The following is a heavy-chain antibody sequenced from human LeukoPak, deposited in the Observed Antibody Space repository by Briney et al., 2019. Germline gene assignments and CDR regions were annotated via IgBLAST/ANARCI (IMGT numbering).Heavy chain of an antibody. CDR2: ISSDGSVT. CDR1: GFSFSNYW. D-gene: IGHD2-21*02. V-gene: IGHV3-74*03. CDR3: VRGSLRLPRSTPDY. J-gene: IGHJ4*02. Sequence: GESLRLSCAVSGFSFSNYWMHWVRHDPGKGLVWVSYISSDGSVTKYAASVKGRFTISRDNAVNTLYLQMNSLRVEDTAVYYCVRGSLRLPRSTPDYWGQGTLVAVSS.